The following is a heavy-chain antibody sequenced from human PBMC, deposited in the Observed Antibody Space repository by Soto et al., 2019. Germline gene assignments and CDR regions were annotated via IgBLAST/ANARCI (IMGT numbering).Heavy chain of an antibody. CDR1: GGSFSGYY. CDR3: ARGVRRYCSSTSCRAHKKPFDI. V-gene: IGHV4-34*01. D-gene: IGHD2-2*01. J-gene: IGHJ3*02. Sequence: QVQLQQWGAGLLKPSETLSLTCAVYGGSFSGYYWSWIRQPPGKGLEWIGEINHSGSTNYNPSLKSRVTVSVDTSKNKFSLKLSFVTAADTAVYYCARGVRRYCSSTSCRAHKKPFDIWGQGTMVTVSS. CDR2: INHSGST.